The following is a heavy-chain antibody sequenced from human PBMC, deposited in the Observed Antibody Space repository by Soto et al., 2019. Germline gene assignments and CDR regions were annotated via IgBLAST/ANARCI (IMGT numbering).Heavy chain of an antibody. CDR1: GGSISSYD. CDR3: ARHSATYYDFDY. J-gene: IGHJ4*02. CDR2: IYYSGST. V-gene: IGHV4-59*08. D-gene: IGHD1-26*01. Sequence: SETLSLTCTVSGGSISSYDWSWIRQPPGKGLEWIGYIYYSGSTNYNPSLKSRVTISVDTSKNQFSLKLSSVTAADTAVYYCARHSATYYDFDYWGQGTLVTVSS.